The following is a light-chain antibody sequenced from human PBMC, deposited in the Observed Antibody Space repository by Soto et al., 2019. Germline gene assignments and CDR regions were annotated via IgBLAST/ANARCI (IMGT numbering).Light chain of an antibody. Sequence: EIVLTQSPGTLSLSPGERATLSCRASQSVSNYLAWYQQKPGQAPRLLIYVASSRATGIPDRFSGSGSGTDFTLTISRLEPEDFAVYYCQQYGGSPPTFGQGTKVDIK. CDR3: QQYGGSPPT. J-gene: IGKJ1*01. CDR2: VAS. V-gene: IGKV3-20*01. CDR1: QSVSNY.